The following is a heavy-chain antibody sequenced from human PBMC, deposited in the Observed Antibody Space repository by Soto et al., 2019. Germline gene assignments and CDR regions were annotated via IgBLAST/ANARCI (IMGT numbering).Heavy chain of an antibody. Sequence: GWSLRLSCAASVFSFINYAMNWVRQAPGKRLEWVSSLSGSGDYTHYAESVKGRFTISRDISKNTLYLQMNSLRVEDTAVYFCAKDLRISPILIIGGDAFDLWGQGTMVTVSS. V-gene: IGHV3-23*01. D-gene: IGHD2-8*01. CDR1: VFSFINYA. CDR3: AKDLRISPILIIGGDAFDL. J-gene: IGHJ3*01. CDR2: LSGSGDYT.